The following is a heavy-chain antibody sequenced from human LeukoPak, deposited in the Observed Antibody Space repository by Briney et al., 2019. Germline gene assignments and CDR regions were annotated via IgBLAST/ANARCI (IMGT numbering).Heavy chain of an antibody. CDR2: IWYDGSNK. V-gene: IGHV3-33*01. CDR3: AREGYSSGWYQTEFDY. Sequence: GGSLRLSCAASGFTFSSYGMHWVRQAPGKGLEWVAVIWYDGSNKYYADSVKGRFTISRDNSKNTLYLQMNSLRAEDTAVYYCAREGYSSGWYQTEFDYWGQGTLVTVSS. D-gene: IGHD6-19*01. J-gene: IGHJ4*02. CDR1: GFTFSSYG.